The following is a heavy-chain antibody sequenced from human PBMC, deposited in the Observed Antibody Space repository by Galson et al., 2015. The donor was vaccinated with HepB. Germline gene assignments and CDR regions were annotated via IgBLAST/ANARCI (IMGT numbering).Heavy chain of an antibody. CDR2: IYYSGST. J-gene: IGHJ3*01. D-gene: IGHD1-26*01. V-gene: IGHV4-39*02. CDR3: AGRRGSYAS. CDR1: GGSISSSIYY. Sequence: ETLSLTCTVSGGSISSSIYYWGWIRQPPGKGLEWIGSIYYSGSTYYNPSLKSRVTISVDTSKNHFSLKLSSVTAADTAVYYCAGRRGSYASWGQGTMVTVSS.